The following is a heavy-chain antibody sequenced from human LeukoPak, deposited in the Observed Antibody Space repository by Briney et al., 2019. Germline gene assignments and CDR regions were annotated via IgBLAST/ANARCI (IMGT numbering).Heavy chain of an antibody. CDR3: ARDSSQLRYFDWLPGRYYYYGMDV. V-gene: IGHV4-31*03. D-gene: IGHD3-9*01. Sequence: SETLSLTCTVSGGSISSGGYYWSWIRQHPGKGLEWIGYIYYSGSTYYNPSLKSRVTISVDTSKNQFSLKLSSVTAAETAVYYCARDSSQLRYFDWLPGRYYYYGMDVWGQGTTVTVSS. J-gene: IGHJ6*02. CDR1: GGSISSGGYY. CDR2: IYYSGST.